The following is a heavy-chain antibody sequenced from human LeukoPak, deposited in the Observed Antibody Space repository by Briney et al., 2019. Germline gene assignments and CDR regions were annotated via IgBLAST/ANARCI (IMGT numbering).Heavy chain of an antibody. D-gene: IGHD6-19*01. V-gene: IGHV3-53*01. CDR3: ARDRGYSSGWYQGVFDY. CDR1: GFTVSSNY. J-gene: IGHJ4*02. CDR2: IYSGGST. Sequence: GGSLRLSCAASGFTVSSNYMSWVRQAPGKGLEWVSVIYSGGSTYYADSVKGRFTISRDNSKNTLYLQMNSLRAEDTAVYYCARDRGYSSGWYQGVFDYWGQGTLVTVSS.